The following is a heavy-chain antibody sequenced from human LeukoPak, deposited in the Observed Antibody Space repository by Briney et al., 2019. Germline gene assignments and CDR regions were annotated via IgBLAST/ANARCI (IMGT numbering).Heavy chain of an antibody. Sequence: SFKXXGYTFIVYYXXWVRQAPGQGREGMGGINPNSGVTKYTQKFQGTVTITRDTANSTDYMELSRLRSGDTAVYYCARDLSGTSGXRYXXYW. CDR3: ARDLSGTSGXRYXXY. J-gene: IGHJ4*03. V-gene: IGHV1-2*02. CDR1: GYTFIVYY. CDR2: INPNSGVT. D-gene: IGHD2-2*01.